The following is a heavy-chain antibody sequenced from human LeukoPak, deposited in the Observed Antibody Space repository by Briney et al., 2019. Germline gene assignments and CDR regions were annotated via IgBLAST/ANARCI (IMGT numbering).Heavy chain of an antibody. D-gene: IGHD3-22*01. Sequence: ASVKVSCKASGYTFNRYGISWVRQAPGQGLEWMGWISAYNGNTKYSQKVQGRVTMTTDTSTSTAYMELRSLRSDDTAVYYCARPLRDYDSRGFKRLYYMDVGGKGTPATVPS. CDR3: ARPLRDYDSRGFKRLYYMDV. V-gene: IGHV1-18*01. CDR1: GYTFNRYG. CDR2: ISAYNGNT. J-gene: IGHJ6*03.